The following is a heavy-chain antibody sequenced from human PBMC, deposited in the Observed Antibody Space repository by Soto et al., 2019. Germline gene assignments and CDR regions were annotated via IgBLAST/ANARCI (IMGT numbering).Heavy chain of an antibody. J-gene: IGHJ6*02. V-gene: IGHV1-18*04. CDR2: ISAYNGNT. D-gene: IGHD6-19*01. Sequence: ASVKVSCKASGYTFTSYGISWVRQAPGQGLEWMGWISAYNGNTNYAQKLQGRVTMTTDTSTSTAYMELRSLRSDDTAVYYCAREWARTSGWPRTPTYGMDVWGQGTTVTVSS. CDR3: AREWARTSGWPRTPTYGMDV. CDR1: GYTFTSYG.